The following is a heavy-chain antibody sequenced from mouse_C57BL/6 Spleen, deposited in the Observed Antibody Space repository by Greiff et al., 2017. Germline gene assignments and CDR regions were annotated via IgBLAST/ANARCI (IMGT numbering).Heavy chain of an antibody. D-gene: IGHD2-2*01. CDR2: ISDGGSYT. J-gene: IGHJ2*01. Sequence: DVKLVESGGGLVKPGGSLKLSCAASGFTFSSYAMSWVRQTPEKRLEWVATISDGGSYTYYPDNVKGRFTISRDNAKNNLYLQMSHLKSEDTAMYYCAREGGYDGYDYWGQGTTLTVSS. V-gene: IGHV5-4*01. CDR1: GFTFSSYA. CDR3: AREGGYDGYDY.